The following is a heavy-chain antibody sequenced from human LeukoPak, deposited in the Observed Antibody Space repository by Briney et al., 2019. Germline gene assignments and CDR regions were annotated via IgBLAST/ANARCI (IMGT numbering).Heavy chain of an antibody. J-gene: IGHJ5*02. CDR1: GFTFSSYW. Sequence: XGSLRLSCPASGFTFSSYWMSWVHQAPGKGLEWVANIKQDGSEKYYVDSVKGRFTISRDNAKNSLYLQMNSLRAEDRAVYYCXXDSAPSRDGDIAFDPWGQGTLVTVSS. D-gene: IGHD4-17*01. V-gene: IGHV3-7*01. CDR2: IKQDGSEK. CDR3: XXDSAPSRDGDIAFDP.